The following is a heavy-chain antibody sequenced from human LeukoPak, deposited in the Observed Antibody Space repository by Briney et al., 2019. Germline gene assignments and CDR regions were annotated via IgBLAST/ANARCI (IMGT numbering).Heavy chain of an antibody. D-gene: IGHD3-22*01. CDR3: ARDGDYSDSSGYYYPNWFDP. J-gene: IGHJ5*02. CDR1: GGSFSGYY. CDR2: IYYSRST. V-gene: IGHV4-59*01. Sequence: PSETLSLXCAVYGGSFSGYYWSWIRQPPGKELEWIGYIYYSRSTNYNPSLKSRVTISVDTSKNQFSLKLSSVTAADTAVYYCARDGDYSDSSGYYYPNWFDPWGQGTLVTVSS.